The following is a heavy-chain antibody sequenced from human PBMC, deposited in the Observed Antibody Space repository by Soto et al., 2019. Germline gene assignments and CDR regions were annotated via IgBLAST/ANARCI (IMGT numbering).Heavy chain of an antibody. V-gene: IGHV3-30*03. CDR1: GFTFSSYG. J-gene: IGHJ4*02. CDR2: ISYDGSNK. D-gene: IGHD3-10*01. CDR3: AGVYGSGRYCDY. Sequence: QVQLVESGGGVVQPGRSLRLSCAASGFTFSSYGMHWVRQAPGKGLEWVAVISYDGSNKYYADSVKGRFTISRDNSKNTLYLQMNSLRAEGTAVYYCAGVYGSGRYCDYWGQGTLVTVSS.